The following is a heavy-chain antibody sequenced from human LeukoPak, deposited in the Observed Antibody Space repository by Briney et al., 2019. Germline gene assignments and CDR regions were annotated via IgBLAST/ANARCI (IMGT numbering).Heavy chain of an antibody. J-gene: IGHJ1*01. CDR2: INHSGST. CDR1: GGSFSGYY. CDR3: AREDYGGNSEYFQH. V-gene: IGHV4-34*01. D-gene: IGHD4-23*01. Sequence: SETLSLTCAVYGGSFSGYYWSWIRQPPGKGLEWIGEINHSGSTNYNPPLKSRVTISVDTSKNQFSLKLSSVTAADTAVYYCAREDYGGNSEYFQHWGQGTLVTVSS.